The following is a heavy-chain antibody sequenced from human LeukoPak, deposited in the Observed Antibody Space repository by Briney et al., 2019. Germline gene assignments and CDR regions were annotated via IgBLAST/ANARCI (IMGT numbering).Heavy chain of an antibody. V-gene: IGHV4-30-4*01. D-gene: IGHD3-22*01. CDR2: IYYSGST. Sequence: SQTLSLTCTVSGGSISSGDYYWIWIRQPPGKGLEWIGYIYYSGSTYYNPSLKSRVTISVDTSKNQFSLKLSSVTAADTAVYYCARDSSGYQDFDYWGQGTLVTVSS. CDR1: GGSISSGDYY. J-gene: IGHJ4*02. CDR3: ARDSSGYQDFDY.